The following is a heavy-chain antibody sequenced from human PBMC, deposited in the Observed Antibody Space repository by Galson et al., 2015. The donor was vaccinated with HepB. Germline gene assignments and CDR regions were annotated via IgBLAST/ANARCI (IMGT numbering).Heavy chain of an antibody. CDR1: GFTFSSYA. Sequence: SLRLSCAASGFTFSSYAMSWVRQAPGKGLEWVSTITGSGDYTYYAGSVKGRFTIFRDNSKNTLCLQMNNLRAEDTAVYYCAKYSSGSYGRHHFDYWGQGTLVTVSS. CDR2: ITGSGDYT. CDR3: AKYSSGSYGRHHFDY. D-gene: IGHD1-26*01. J-gene: IGHJ4*02. V-gene: IGHV3-23*01.